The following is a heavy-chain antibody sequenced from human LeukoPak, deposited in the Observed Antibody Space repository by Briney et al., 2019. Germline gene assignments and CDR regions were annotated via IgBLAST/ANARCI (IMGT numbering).Heavy chain of an antibody. J-gene: IGHJ3*02. V-gene: IGHV3-74*01. CDR3: ARDQVAGSAFDI. D-gene: IGHD6-19*01. Sequence: GGSLRLSCAASGFTFSSYWMHWVRQAPGKGLVWVSRINSDGSSTSYADSVKGRFTISRDNAKNTLYLQMDSLRAEDTAVYYCARDQVAGSAFDIWGQGTMVTVSS. CDR1: GFTFSSYW. CDR2: INSDGSST.